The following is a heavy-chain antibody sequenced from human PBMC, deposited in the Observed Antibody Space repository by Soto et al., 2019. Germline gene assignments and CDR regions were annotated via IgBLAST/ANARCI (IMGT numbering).Heavy chain of an antibody. CDR3: ARDTREVAMALYYYYGMDV. CDR2: ISSSSSTI. J-gene: IGHJ6*02. Sequence: PGGSLRLSCAASGFTFSSYSMNWVRQAPGKGLEWVSYISSSSSTIYYADSVKGRFTISRDNAKNSLYLQMNSLRAEDTAVYYCARDTREVAMALYYYYGMDVWGQGTTVTVSS. CDR1: GFTFSSYS. V-gene: IGHV3-48*01. D-gene: IGHD5-18*01.